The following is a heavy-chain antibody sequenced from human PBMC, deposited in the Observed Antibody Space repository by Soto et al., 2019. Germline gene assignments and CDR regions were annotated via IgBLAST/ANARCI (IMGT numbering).Heavy chain of an antibody. J-gene: IGHJ5*01. V-gene: IGHV1-18*01. D-gene: IGHD1-1*01. CDR1: GYSFHNSG. Sequence: QVQLVQSGPELKKPGASVKVSCKTSGYSFHNSGISWVRQAPGQGLEWMGWISVLNGYAHYGQKFRGRVNMTADTFTSTAYMESRGLRSDDTSMYYCSKNGTTWFSSWGQGTPVTVSS. CDR3: SKNGTTWFSS. CDR2: ISVLNGYA.